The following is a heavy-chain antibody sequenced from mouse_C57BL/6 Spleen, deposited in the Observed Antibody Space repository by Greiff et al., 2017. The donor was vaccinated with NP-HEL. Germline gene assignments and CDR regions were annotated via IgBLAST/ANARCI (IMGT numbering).Heavy chain of an antibody. Sequence: EVQLVESGGGLVKPGGSLKLSCAASGFTFSDYGMHWVRQAPEKGLEWVAYISRGSSTIYYADTVKGRFTISRDNAKNTLFLKMTSLRSEDTAMYYCAMPDLDYGNYAMDYWGQGTSVTVSS. CDR1: GFTFSDYG. CDR2: ISRGSSTI. J-gene: IGHJ4*01. V-gene: IGHV5-17*01. CDR3: AMPDLDYGNYAMDY. D-gene: IGHD2-1*01.